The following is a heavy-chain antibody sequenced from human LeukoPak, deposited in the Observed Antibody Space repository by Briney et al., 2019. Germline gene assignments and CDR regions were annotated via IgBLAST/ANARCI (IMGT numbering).Heavy chain of an antibody. J-gene: IGHJ6*04. V-gene: IGHV3-30*18. CDR3: AKDLRQWLVLGNYYYGMDV. Sequence: GGSLRLSCAASGFTFSSYGMHWVRQAPGKGLEWVAVISYDGSNKYYADSVKGRFTISRDNSKNTLYLQMNSLRAVDTTVYYCAKDLRQWLVLGNYYYGMDVWGKGTTVTVSS. CDR1: GFTFSSYG. CDR2: ISYDGSNK. D-gene: IGHD6-19*01.